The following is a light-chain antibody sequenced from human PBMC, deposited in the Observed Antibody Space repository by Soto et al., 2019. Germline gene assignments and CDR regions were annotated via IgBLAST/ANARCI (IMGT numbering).Light chain of an antibody. CDR1: SSDVGDYNY. CDR2: EVS. V-gene: IGLV2-8*01. J-gene: IGLJ2*01. CDR3: SSYAGSNNFVV. Sequence: QSALTQPPSASGSPGQSVTISCTGTSSDVGDYNYVSWYQHHPGKAPKPMIYEVSKRPSGVPDRFSGSKSGNTASLTVSGLQADDEADYYCSSYAGSNNFVVFGGGTKLTVL.